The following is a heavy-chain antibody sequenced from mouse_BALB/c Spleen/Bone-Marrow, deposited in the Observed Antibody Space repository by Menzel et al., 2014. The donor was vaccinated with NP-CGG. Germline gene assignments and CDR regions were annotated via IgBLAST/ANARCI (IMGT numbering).Heavy chain of an antibody. CDR1: GFTFSSYY. Sequence: EVQLVESGGGLVKLGGSLKLSCAASGFTFSSYYMSWVRQTPEKRLELVAAINSNGGSAYYPDTVKGRFTISRDNAKNTLFLQMSSLKSEDTALYYCARHGGFGNYFDYWGQAPLSQSPQ. V-gene: IGHV5-6-2*01. CDR2: INSNGGSA. CDR3: ARHGGFGNYFDY. D-gene: IGHD1-1*02. J-gene: IGHJ2*01.